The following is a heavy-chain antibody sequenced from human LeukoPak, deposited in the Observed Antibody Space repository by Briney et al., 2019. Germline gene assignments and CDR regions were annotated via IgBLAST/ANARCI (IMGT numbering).Heavy chain of an antibody. Sequence: ASVKVSCKASGYTFTGYYMHWVRQAPGQGLEWMGWINPNSGGTNYAQKFQGWVTMTRDTSISTAYMELSRLRSDDTAVYYCARGRLTPVGYSGSYFFDYWGQGTLVTVSS. J-gene: IGHJ4*02. CDR2: INPNSGGT. D-gene: IGHD1-26*01. CDR1: GYTFTGYY. CDR3: ARGRLTPVGYSGSYFFDY. V-gene: IGHV1-2*04.